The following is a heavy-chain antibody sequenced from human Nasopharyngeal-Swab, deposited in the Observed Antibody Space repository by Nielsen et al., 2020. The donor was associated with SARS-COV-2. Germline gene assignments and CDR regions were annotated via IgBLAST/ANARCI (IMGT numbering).Heavy chain of an antibody. V-gene: IGHV4-61*01. Sequence: SETLSLTCTVSGGSISSGSIRSYYWSWIRQPPGKGLEWIGYFSYTGITKYNPSLKSRVNMSVDMSKNQFSLKLTSVAAADTAVYYCAREVVGGLVDSWGQGTLVTVSS. CDR3: AREVVGGLVDS. D-gene: IGHD1-26*01. J-gene: IGHJ4*02. CDR2: FSYTGIT. CDR1: GGSISSGSIRSYY.